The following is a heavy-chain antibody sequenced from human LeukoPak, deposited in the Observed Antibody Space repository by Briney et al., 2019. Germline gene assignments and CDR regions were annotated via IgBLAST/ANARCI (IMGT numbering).Heavy chain of an antibody. J-gene: IGHJ4*02. Sequence: PSETLSLTCTVSGGSISNHYWSWIRQPPGKGLEWIGYIYYSGTTNFNPSLRSRVTISVDTSKNQFSLKMSSVTAADTAVYYCARDSTPYGHSGYWGQGTLVTVSP. CDR3: ARDSTPYGHSGY. V-gene: IGHV4-59*11. CDR2: IYYSGTT. CDR1: GGSISNHY. D-gene: IGHD4-17*01.